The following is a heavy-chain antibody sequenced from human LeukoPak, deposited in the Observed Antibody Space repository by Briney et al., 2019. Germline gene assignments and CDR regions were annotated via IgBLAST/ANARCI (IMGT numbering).Heavy chain of an antibody. J-gene: IGHJ4*02. CDR2: IYYSGST. D-gene: IGHD6-13*01. Sequence: SETLSLTCTVSGDSVSSYYWSWIRQPPGKGLEWIGYIYYSGSTNYNPSLKSRVTTSVGTSKNQFSLKLTSVTAADTAVYYCARAGSSWSFDYWGQGILVTVSS. CDR1: GDSVSSYY. CDR3: ARAGSSWSFDY. V-gene: IGHV4-59*02.